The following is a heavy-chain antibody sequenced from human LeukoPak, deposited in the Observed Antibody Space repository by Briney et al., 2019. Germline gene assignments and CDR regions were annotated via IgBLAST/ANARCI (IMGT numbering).Heavy chain of an antibody. J-gene: IGHJ4*02. CDR3: ATLGGGHSLDY. CDR2: ISGSGGST. D-gene: IGHD5-18*01. Sequence: GGSLRLSCAASGFTFTIYAMGGVRRAPGRGLEWVSAISGSGGSTYYADSVKGRFTISRDNSKNTLYLQMNSLRAEDTAVYYCATLGGGHSLDYWGQGTLVTVSS. V-gene: IGHV3-23*01. CDR1: GFTFTIYA.